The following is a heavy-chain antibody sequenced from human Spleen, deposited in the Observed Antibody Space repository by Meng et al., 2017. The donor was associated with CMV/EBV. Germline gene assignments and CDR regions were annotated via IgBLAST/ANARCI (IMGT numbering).Heavy chain of an antibody. CDR3: ARGNWPAPFDY. CDR1: RFTFSSYA. J-gene: IGHJ4*02. Sequence: GESLKISCAASRFTFSSYAMTWVRWVRQAPGRGLEWVSTISGRGGSTYYADSVKGRFTISRDNSKNTLYLQMNSLRAEDTAVYYCARGNWPAPFDYWGQGTLVTVSS. CDR2: ISGRGGST. V-gene: IGHV3-23*01.